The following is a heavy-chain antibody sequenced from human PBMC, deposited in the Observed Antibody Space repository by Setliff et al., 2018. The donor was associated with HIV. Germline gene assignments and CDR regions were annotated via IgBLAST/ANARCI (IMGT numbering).Heavy chain of an antibody. CDR2: MNWDGGSI. V-gene: IGHV3-43*01. CDR3: SKGHPDGDPYYFDY. D-gene: IGHD2-21*02. CDR1: GFTFDDYA. J-gene: IGHJ4*02. Sequence: GGSLRLSCAASGFTFDDYAMHWVRQAPGKGLEWVSLMNWDGGSIFYADSVRGRFTISRDNSKNSLYLQMNSLRTEDTALYYCSKGHPDGDPYYFDYWGQGTLVTVSS.